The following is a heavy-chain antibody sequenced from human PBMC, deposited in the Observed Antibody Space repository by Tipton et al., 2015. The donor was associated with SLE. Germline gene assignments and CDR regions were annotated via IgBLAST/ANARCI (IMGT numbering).Heavy chain of an antibody. CDR3: ARRDGLNGFDI. Sequence: TLSLTCSVSGGPLSSSSYYWGWIRQLPGKGLEWIGNIYYSGGIYYNPSLMSRITISVDTSKNQYSLKLSSVTAADTAVYFCARRDGLNGFDIWGRGTMVTVSS. CDR1: GGPLSSSSYY. V-gene: IGHV4-39*07. D-gene: IGHD2-21*01. J-gene: IGHJ3*02. CDR2: IYYSGGI.